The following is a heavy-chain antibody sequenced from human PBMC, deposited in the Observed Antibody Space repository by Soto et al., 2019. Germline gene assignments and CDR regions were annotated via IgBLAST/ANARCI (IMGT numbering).Heavy chain of an antibody. CDR2: IYHSGST. J-gene: IGHJ5*02. CDR3: ARVPGP. Sequence: SETLSLTSAVSGGSISSGGYSWSWIRQPPGKGLEWIGYIYHSGSTYYNPSLKSRVTISVDRSKNQFTLKLSSVTAADTAVYYCARVPGPWGQGTLVTVSS. V-gene: IGHV4-30-2*01. CDR1: GGSISSGGYS.